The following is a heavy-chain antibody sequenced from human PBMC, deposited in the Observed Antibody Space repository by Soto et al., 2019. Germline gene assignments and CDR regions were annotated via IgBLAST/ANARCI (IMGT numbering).Heavy chain of an antibody. CDR3: ARHGGCSSTSCYERLYYYYYYMDV. Sequence: TLSLTCTVPGGSVSSSRYYWGCDRQHPRKGLGRMGTVYYSARPYSNPSLKSRVTISVDTSKNQFPLKLSSVTAADTAVYYCARHGGCSSTSCYERLYYYYYYMDVWGKGTTVTVSS. CDR1: GGSVSSSRYY. CDR2: VYYSARP. J-gene: IGHJ6*03. D-gene: IGHD2-2*01. V-gene: IGHV4-39*01.